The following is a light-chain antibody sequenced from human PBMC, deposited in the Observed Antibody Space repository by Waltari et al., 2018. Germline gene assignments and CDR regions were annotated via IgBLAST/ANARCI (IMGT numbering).Light chain of an antibody. CDR2: WAS. V-gene: IGKV4-1*01. CDR1: QSVFYSPNRKNY. CDR3: QHFYNSPFT. Sequence: DIVMTQSPDPRAVSVGEGATTNRKSSQSVFYSPNRKNYLSWYQQKPGQPPKLLIYWASTRESGVPDRFSGSGSGTDFTLTISSLQAEDVALYYCQHFYNSPFTFGGGTKVEIK. J-gene: IGKJ4*01.